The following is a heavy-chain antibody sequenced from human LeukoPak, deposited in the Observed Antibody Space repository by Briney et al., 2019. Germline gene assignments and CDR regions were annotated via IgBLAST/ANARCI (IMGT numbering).Heavy chain of an antibody. CDR1: GFTFSSYW. Sequence: GGSLRLSCAASGFTFSSYWRSWVRQAPGKGLEWVATIKQDGSETYYVGSVKGRFIISTDNAKNSLYMQMNSLRAEDTAVHYCARDFTAVAGTVDYGGQGTLVTVSP. V-gene: IGHV3-7*01. D-gene: IGHD6-19*01. CDR3: ARDFTAVAGTVDY. CDR2: IKQDGSET. J-gene: IGHJ4*02.